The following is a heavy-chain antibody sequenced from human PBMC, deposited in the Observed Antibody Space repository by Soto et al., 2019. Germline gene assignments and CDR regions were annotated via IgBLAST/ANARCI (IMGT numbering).Heavy chain of an antibody. CDR2: INHTGHT. D-gene: IGHD3-10*01. CDR1: GGSFNDYY. Sequence: QVQLQQWGAGLLKPSETLSLTCAVYGGSFNDYYWSWIRQPPGKGLEWIGEINHTGHTNYNPSLKRRVTISVDTSKNQFSLKLSSVTAADTAVYYCARSGHLFDSWGQGILVTVSS. CDR3: ARSGHLFDS. J-gene: IGHJ4*02. V-gene: IGHV4-34*01.